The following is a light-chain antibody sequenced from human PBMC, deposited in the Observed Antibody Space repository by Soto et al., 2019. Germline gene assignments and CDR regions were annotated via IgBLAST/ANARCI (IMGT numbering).Light chain of an antibody. Sequence: EIVLTQSPGTLSLSPGERATLSCRASQSVTNTYLAWYQQKPGQPPRLLVYGAATRATGVPARFSGSGSGTEFTLTISSLQSEDFAVYYCQHYKTWPLAFGQGTKVETK. CDR3: QHYKTWPLA. V-gene: IGKV3-15*01. CDR1: QSVTNTY. J-gene: IGKJ1*01. CDR2: GAA.